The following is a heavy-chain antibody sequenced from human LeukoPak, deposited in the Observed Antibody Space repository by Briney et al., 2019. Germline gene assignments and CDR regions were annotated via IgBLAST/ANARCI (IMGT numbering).Heavy chain of an antibody. Sequence: GESLKISCKGTGYSFIRYWIGWVRQMPGKGLEWMGIIYPSDSDTRYSPSFQGQVSISADKSISTAYLQWSSLKASDTAMYYCARHPNNNYDDTTTYTYWGQGTLVTVSS. CDR1: GYSFIRYW. V-gene: IGHV5-51*01. J-gene: IGHJ4*02. CDR3: ARHPNNNYDDTTTYTY. D-gene: IGHD2/OR15-2a*01. CDR2: IYPSDSDT.